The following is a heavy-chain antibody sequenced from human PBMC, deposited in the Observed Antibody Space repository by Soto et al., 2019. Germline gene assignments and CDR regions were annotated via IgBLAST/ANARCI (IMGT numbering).Heavy chain of an antibody. CDR3: ARDLVSWRLTTFPTDYNWFDP. CDR1: GFTFSSYS. V-gene: IGHV3-48*01. CDR2: ISSSSSTI. Sequence: PGGSLRLSCAASGFTFSSYSMNWVRQAPGKGLEWVSYISSSSSTIYYADSVKGRFTISRDNAKNSLYLQMNSLRAEDTAVYYCARDLVSWRLTTFPTDYNWFDPWGQGTLVTVSS. J-gene: IGHJ5*02. D-gene: IGHD4-17*01.